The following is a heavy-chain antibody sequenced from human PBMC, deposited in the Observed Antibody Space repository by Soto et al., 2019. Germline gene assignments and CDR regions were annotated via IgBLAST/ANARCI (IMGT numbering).Heavy chain of an antibody. D-gene: IGHD2-15*01. J-gene: IGHJ6*03. CDR3: ARVDQAAYYYYMDV. V-gene: IGHV4-59*01. Sequence: SETLSLTCTVSGGSISSYYWSWIRQPPGKGLEWIGYIYYSGSTNYNPSLKSRVTISVDTSKNQFSLKLSSVTAADTAVYYCARVDQAAYYYYMDVWGKGTTVTVSS. CDR2: IYYSGST. CDR1: GGSISSYY.